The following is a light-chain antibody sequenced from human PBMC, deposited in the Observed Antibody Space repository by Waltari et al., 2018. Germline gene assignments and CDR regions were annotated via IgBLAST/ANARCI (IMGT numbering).Light chain of an antibody. V-gene: IGLV3-1*01. J-gene: IGLJ2*01. CDR1: KLGDAS. CDR2: QDT. Sequence: SSELSQPPSISVSPGQTASIICSGDKLGDASTSWYQQKPGQSPLLISYQDTKRPSGIPERFSGSNSGNTATLTISGTQPLDEADYYCQAWNTFILFGGGTKLTVL. CDR3: QAWNTFIL.